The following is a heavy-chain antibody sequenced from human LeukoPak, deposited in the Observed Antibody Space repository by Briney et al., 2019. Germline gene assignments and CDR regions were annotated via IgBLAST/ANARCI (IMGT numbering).Heavy chain of an antibody. CDR1: GFTFSDYY. Sequence: KPGGSLRLSCAASGFTFSDYYMSWIRQAPGKGLEWVSYISSSGSTIYYADSVKGRFTISRDNAKNSLHLQMNSLRAEDSGMFYCARSYKCGAGACALDSWGQGTLVTVSS. J-gene: IGHJ4*02. V-gene: IGHV3-11*01. CDR3: ARSYKCGAGACALDS. D-gene: IGHD2-21*02. CDR2: ISSSGSTI.